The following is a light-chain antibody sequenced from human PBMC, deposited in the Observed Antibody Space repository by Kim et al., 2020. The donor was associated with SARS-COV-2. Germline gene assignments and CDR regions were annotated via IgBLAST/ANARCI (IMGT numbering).Light chain of an antibody. J-gene: IGKJ1*01. CDR2: GTS. CDR3: QEYDDSPPWT. Sequence: LPTGESATLSCRASQSVSRLAWDQQNTGQAPRLLIYGTSSRATGIPDRFSGSGSGTDFTLTISGLEPEDFAVYYCQEYDDSPPWTFGQGTKVDIK. CDR1: QSVSR. V-gene: IGKV3-20*01.